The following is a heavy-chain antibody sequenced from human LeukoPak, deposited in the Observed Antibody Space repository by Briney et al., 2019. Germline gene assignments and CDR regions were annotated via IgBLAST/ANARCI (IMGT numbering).Heavy chain of an antibody. D-gene: IGHD3-16*01. CDR1: GYTLTALS. Sequence: ASVKVSCKVSGYTLTALSMHWVRQAPGKGLEWMGGFDPEDGETIYAQKFQGRVTMTEDTSTDTAYMELSSLRSEDTAVYYCATELGGAKWFDPWGQGTLVTVSS. V-gene: IGHV1-24*01. J-gene: IGHJ5*02. CDR3: ATELGGAKWFDP. CDR2: FDPEDGET.